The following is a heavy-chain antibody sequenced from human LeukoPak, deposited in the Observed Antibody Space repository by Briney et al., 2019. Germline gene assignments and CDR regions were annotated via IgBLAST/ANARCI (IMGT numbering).Heavy chain of an antibody. CDR2: IYYSGGT. CDR1: GGSISTYY. CDR3: VRQGAKYSSSWLEH. V-gene: IGHV4-59*08. J-gene: IGHJ5*02. D-gene: IGHD6-13*01. Sequence: SETLSLTCTVSGGSISTYYCNWVRQPPRPGQGWIGYIYYSGGTNYNPSPKSRVTISVDTSKNQFSLKLSSVTTADTAMYNGVRQGAKYSSSWLEHWGQGILVTVSS.